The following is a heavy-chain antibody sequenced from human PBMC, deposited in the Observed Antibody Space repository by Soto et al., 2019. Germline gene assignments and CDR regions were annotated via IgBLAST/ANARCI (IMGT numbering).Heavy chain of an antibody. Sequence: SQTLSLTCSISSHSFASSSGAWNWIRQSPSRGLEWLGRTYYRSKWHNDYAVSVESRITINVDAPRNQISLQLNSVTPEDTAMYYCARGVISSGAVVTPAYFHHWGQGTLVTVSS. CDR1: SHSFASSSGA. J-gene: IGHJ4*01. V-gene: IGHV6-1*01. CDR2: TYYRSKWHN. D-gene: IGHD2-21*02. CDR3: ARGVISSGAVVTPAYFHH.